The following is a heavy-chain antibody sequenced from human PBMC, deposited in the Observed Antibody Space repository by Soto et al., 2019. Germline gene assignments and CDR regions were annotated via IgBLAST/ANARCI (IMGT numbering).Heavy chain of an antibody. J-gene: IGHJ6*02. V-gene: IGHV1-18*01. CDR1: GYTFTSYG. Sequence: ASVKVSCKASGYTFTSYGISWVRQAPGQGLEWMGWISAYNGNTNYAQRLQGRVTMTTDTSTSTAYMELRSLRSDDTAVYYCARVRTTVRYYYYYYGMDVWGQGTTVTVPS. D-gene: IGHD4-17*01. CDR2: ISAYNGNT. CDR3: ARVRTTVRYYYYYYGMDV.